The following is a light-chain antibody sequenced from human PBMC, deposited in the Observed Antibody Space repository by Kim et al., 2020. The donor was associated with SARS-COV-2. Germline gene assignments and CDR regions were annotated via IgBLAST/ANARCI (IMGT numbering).Light chain of an antibody. V-gene: IGLV3-1*01. Sequence: SYELTQPPSVSVSPGQTASITCSGDKLGDKYACWYQQKPGQSPVLVIYQDSKRPSGIPERFSGSNSGNTANLTISGTQAMDEADYYCQAWDSSTGVFGTG. CDR1: KLGDKY. CDR2: QDS. CDR3: QAWDSSTGV. J-gene: IGLJ1*01.